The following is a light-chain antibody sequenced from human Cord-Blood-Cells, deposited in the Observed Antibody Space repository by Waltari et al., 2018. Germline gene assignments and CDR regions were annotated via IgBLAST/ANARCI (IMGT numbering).Light chain of an antibody. CDR3: QQYNNWPLT. CDR1: QSVSSN. V-gene: IGKV3-15*01. Sequence: EIVMTQSPATLSVSPGERATLSYRANQSVSSNLAWYQQKPGQGPRLLIYGASTRATGIPDRFSVSGSGTEFTLTISSLQSEDFAVYYCQQYNNWPLTFGGGTKVEIK. J-gene: IGKJ4*01. CDR2: GAS.